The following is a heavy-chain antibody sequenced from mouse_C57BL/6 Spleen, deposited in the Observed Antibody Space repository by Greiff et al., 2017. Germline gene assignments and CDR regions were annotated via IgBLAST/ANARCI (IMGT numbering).Heavy chain of an antibody. CDR2: IDPSDSYT. J-gene: IGHJ2*01. Sequence: VQLQQPGAELVRPGTSVKLSCKASGYTFTSYWMHWVKQRPGQGLEWIGVIDPSDSYTNYNQKFKGKATLTVDTSSSTAYMQLSSLTSEDSAVYNCARGYYGSSPDYWGQGTTLTVSS. D-gene: IGHD1-1*01. CDR3: ARGYYGSSPDY. V-gene: IGHV1-59*01. CDR1: GYTFTSYW.